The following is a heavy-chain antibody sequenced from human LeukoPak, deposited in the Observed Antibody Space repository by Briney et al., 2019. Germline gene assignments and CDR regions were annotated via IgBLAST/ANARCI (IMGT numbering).Heavy chain of an antibody. CDR3: ARGVYTGYDFGFDY. CDR1: GGSISSGGYS. CDR2: IYHSGST. D-gene: IGHD5-12*01. V-gene: IGHV4-30-2*01. J-gene: IGHJ4*02. Sequence: SQTLSLTYAVSGGSISSGGYSWSWIRQPPGKGLEWIGYIYHSGSTYYNPSLKSRVTISVDRSKNQFSLKLSSVAAADTAVYYCARGVYTGYDFGFDYWGQGTLVTVSS.